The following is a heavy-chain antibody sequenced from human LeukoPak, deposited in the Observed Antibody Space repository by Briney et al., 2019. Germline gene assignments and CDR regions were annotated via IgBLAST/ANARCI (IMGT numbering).Heavy chain of an antibody. CDR1: GGSISSYY. Sequence: SETLSLTCTVSGGSISSYYWSWIRPPAGKGLEWIGRIYTSGSTHYNPSLKSRVTMSVDTSKNQFSLKLSSVTAAETAVYYCARVINDVVVPAAIRHYYYYYYMDVWGKGTTVAVSS. V-gene: IGHV4-4*07. CDR3: ARVINDVVVPAAIRHYYYYYYMDV. CDR2: IYTSGST. J-gene: IGHJ6*03. D-gene: IGHD2-2*02.